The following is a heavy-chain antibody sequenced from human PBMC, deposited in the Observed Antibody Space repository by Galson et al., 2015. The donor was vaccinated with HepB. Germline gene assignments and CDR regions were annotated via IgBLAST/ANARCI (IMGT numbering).Heavy chain of an antibody. CDR3: AKWGDGYNWRGFDY. Sequence: SLRLSCAASGFTFSSYAMSWVRQAPGKGLEWVSAISGSGGSTYSADSVKGRFTISRDNSKDTLYLQMNSLRAEDTAVYYCAKWGDGYNWRGFDYGGRGTLVTVPS. J-gene: IGHJ4*02. CDR2: ISGSGGST. CDR1: GFTFSSYA. D-gene: IGHD5-24*01. V-gene: IGHV3-23*01.